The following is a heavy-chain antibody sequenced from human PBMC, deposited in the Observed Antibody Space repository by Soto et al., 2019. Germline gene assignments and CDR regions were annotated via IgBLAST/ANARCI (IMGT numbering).Heavy chain of an antibody. Sequence: VASVKVSCKASGYTFTGYYMHWVRQAPGQGLEWMGWINPNSGGTNYAQKFQGWVTMTRDTSISTAYMELSRLRSDDTAVYYCARMYSSGWLYDYWGQGTLVTVSS. J-gene: IGHJ4*02. D-gene: IGHD6-19*01. CDR3: ARMYSSGWLYDY. V-gene: IGHV1-2*04. CDR1: GYTFTGYY. CDR2: INPNSGGT.